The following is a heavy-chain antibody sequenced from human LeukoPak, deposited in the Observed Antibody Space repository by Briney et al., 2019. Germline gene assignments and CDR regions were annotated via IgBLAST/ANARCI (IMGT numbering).Heavy chain of an antibody. CDR3: ARLERIAVAGTFYFDY. Sequence: GESLKISCKGSGYSFTSYWICWVRQMPGKGLEWMGIIYPGDSDTRYSPSFQGQVTISADKSISTAYLQWSSLKASDTAMYYCARLERIAVAGTFYFDYWGQGTLVTVSS. V-gene: IGHV5-51*01. D-gene: IGHD6-19*01. CDR2: IYPGDSDT. J-gene: IGHJ4*02. CDR1: GYSFTSYW.